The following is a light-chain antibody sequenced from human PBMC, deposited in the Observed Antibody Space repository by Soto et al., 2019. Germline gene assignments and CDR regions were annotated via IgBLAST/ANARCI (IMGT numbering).Light chain of an antibody. V-gene: IGLV2-8*01. J-gene: IGLJ1*01. CDR2: EVS. CDR1: SSDVGAYNY. CDR3: TSHAGSNNYV. Sequence: QSALTQPASVSGSPGQSITISCTGTSSDVGAYNYVSWYQQHPGKAPKVMIYEVSKRPSGVPDRFSGSKSGNTASLTVSGLQAEDEADYYCTSHAGSNNYVFGTGTKLTVL.